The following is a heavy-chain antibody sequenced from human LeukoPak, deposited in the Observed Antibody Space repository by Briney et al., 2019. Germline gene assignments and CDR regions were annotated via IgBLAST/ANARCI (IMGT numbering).Heavy chain of an antibody. CDR2: ISSSGSTT. Sequence: GGSLRLSCAASGFTFSEYYMSWIRQAPGKGLEWVSYISSSGSTTYYADSVKGRFTISRDNAKNSLYLQMNSLRAEDAAVYYCAREMDGPYGSGSPLDYWGQGTLVTVSS. CDR3: AREMDGPYGSGSPLDY. CDR1: GFTFSEYY. D-gene: IGHD3-10*01. J-gene: IGHJ4*02. V-gene: IGHV3-11*01.